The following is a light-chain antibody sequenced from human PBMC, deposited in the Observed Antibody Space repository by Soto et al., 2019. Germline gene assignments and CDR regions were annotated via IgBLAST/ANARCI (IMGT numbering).Light chain of an antibody. J-gene: IGKJ1*01. CDR1: QSVGNN. CDR2: GAS. CDR3: QQRSNWPRTWT. Sequence: EIVMTQSPATLSVSPGERVTLSCRASQSVGNNLAWYQQKPGQAPRLLIYGASSMATGIPDRFSGSGSGTDFTLTISSLEPEDFAVYYCQQRSNWPRTWTFGQGTKVDIK. V-gene: IGKV3-11*01.